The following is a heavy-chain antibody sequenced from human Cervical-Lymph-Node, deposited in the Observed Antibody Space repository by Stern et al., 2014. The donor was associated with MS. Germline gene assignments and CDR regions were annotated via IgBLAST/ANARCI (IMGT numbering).Heavy chain of an antibody. V-gene: IGHV1-69*09. D-gene: IGHD1-26*01. Sequence: VQLLESGAEVKKPESSVKVSCKASGGTFRSFSLNWVRQAPGQGLEWMGRIIPILGIIDYAQRFQDRVTITADRSTSTAYLELSSLRSDDTAVYYCAKGDQVVGATYFDFWGQGTLVTVSS. CDR2: IIPILGII. CDR1: GGTFRSFS. CDR3: AKGDQVVGATYFDF. J-gene: IGHJ4*02.